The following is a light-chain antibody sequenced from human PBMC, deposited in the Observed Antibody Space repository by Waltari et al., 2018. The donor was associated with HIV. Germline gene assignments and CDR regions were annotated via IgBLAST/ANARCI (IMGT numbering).Light chain of an antibody. V-gene: IGKV2-28*01. J-gene: IGKJ1*01. CDR1: QSLLYKNGYNY. CDR3: MQALQIPWT. Sequence: IVVTQSPLSLPVTPGEPASISCTSNQSLLYKNGYNYLDWYLQKPGQSPQLLIYFGSHRASGVPDRFSGNGSGTHFTLKISKLQTEDVGVYYCMQALQIPWTFGLGTKVEIK. CDR2: FGS.